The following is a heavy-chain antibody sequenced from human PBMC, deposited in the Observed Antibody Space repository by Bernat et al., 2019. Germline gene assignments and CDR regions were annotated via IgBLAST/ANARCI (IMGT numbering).Heavy chain of an antibody. CDR3: ARFSSSSSWAGYYYYGMDV. Sequence: QVQLVQSGAEVKKPGASVKVSCKASGYTFTSYAMHWVRQAPGQRLEWMGWINAGNGNTKYSQKFQGRVTITRDTSASTAYMELSSLRSEDTAVYYCARFSSSSSWAGYYYYGMDVWGQGTTVTVSS. J-gene: IGHJ6*02. V-gene: IGHV1-3*01. D-gene: IGHD6-6*01. CDR1: GYTFTSYA. CDR2: INAGNGNT.